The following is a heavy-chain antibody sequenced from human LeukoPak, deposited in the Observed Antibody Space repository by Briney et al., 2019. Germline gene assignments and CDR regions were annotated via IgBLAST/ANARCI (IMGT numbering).Heavy chain of an antibody. J-gene: IGHJ4*02. D-gene: IGHD6-13*01. CDR1: GFTLSSYW. V-gene: IGHV3-7*01. Sequence: HPEGSLRLSCAASGFTLSSYWMSWVRQAPGKGLEWVANIKYDGSEIHYVDSVKGRFTISRDMAKNSVNLQMNGLRAEDTAVYYCARDIAAAGLFFDSWGQGTLVTVSS. CDR3: ARDIAAAGLFFDS. CDR2: IKYDGSEI.